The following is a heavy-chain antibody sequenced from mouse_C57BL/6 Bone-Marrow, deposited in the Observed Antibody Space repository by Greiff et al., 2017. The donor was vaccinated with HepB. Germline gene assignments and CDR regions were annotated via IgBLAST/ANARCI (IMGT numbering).Heavy chain of an antibody. CDR3: AREYDGYYVGYFDV. CDR1: GFTFSDFY. V-gene: IGHV7-1*01. J-gene: IGHJ1*03. Sequence: EVKLIESGGGLVQSGRSLRLSCATSGFTFSDFYMEWVRQAPGKGLEWIAASRNKANDYTTEYSASVKGRFIVSRDTSQSILYLQMNALRAEDTAMYYCAREYDGYYVGYFDVWGTGTTVTVSS. D-gene: IGHD2-3*01. CDR2: SRNKANDYTT.